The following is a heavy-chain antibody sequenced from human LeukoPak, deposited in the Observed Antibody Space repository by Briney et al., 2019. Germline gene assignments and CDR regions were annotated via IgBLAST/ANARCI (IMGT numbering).Heavy chain of an antibody. V-gene: IGHV1-2*06. D-gene: IGHD5-24*01. J-gene: IGHJ3*02. CDR2: INPNSGGT. CDR3: ARVGDGLNDAFDI. CDR1: GYTFTGYY. Sequence: ASVKLSCKASGYTFTGYYMNWVRQAPGQGLKWMGRINPNSGGTNYAQKFQGRVTMTRDTSISTAYMELSRLRSDDTAVYYCARVGDGLNDAFDIWGRGTMVTVSS.